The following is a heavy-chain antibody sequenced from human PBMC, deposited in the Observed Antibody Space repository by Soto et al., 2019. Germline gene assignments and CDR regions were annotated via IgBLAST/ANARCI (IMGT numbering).Heavy chain of an antibody. CDR3: ARKATVTTCFDY. V-gene: IGHV4-31*03. CDR1: GGSISSGGYY. CDR2: IYYSGIT. Sequence: QVQLQESGPGLVKPSQTLSLTCTVSGGSISSGGYYWSWIRQHPGKGLEWIGYIYYSGITYYNPSLKSRVTISVDASKNQFSLKLSSVTAADTAVYYCARKATVTTCFDYWGQGTLVTVSS. D-gene: IGHD4-17*01. J-gene: IGHJ4*02.